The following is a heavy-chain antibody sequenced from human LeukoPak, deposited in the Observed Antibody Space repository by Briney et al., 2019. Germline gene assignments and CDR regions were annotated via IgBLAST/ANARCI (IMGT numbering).Heavy chain of an antibody. V-gene: IGHV4-38-2*01. CDR3: ARRIRKYLDY. CDR1: GYSISSGYY. D-gene: IGHD2-15*01. Sequence: KTSETLSLTCAVSGYSISSGYYWGWIRQPPGKGLEWIGSIYHSGSTYYNPSLKSRVTISVDTSKNQFSLKLSSVTAADTAVYYCARRIRKYLDYWAREPWSPSPQ. CDR2: IYHSGST. J-gene: IGHJ4*02.